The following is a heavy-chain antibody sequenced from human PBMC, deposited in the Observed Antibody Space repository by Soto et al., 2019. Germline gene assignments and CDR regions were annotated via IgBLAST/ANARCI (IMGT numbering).Heavy chain of an antibody. CDR3: VGSRGWLFDY. CDR1: GFTFSAYW. Sequence: EVHLVESGGDLVQPGGSLRLSCAASGFTFSAYWMQWVRQAPGKGLEWVAIIKQDGSEKYYVDSVTGRFTISRDNAKNSLYLQMSSLRAEDTAMYYCVGSRGWLFDYWVQGTLVTVSS. J-gene: IGHJ4*02. V-gene: IGHV3-7*05. CDR2: IKQDGSEK. D-gene: IGHD6-19*01.